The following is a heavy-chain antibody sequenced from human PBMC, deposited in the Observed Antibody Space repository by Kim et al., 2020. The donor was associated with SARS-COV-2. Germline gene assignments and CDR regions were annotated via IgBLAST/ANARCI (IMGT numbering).Heavy chain of an antibody. D-gene: IGHD1-26*01. J-gene: IGHJ4*02. CDR1: GGSISSYY. Sequence: SETLSLTCTVSGGSISSYYWSWIRQPPGKGLEWIGYIYHSGNTNYNPSLKSRVTISIDTSKNQFSLKLSSVTAADTAVYYCARQGGARDSYFDYWGQGT. CDR2: IYHSGNT. CDR3: ARQGGARDSYFDY. V-gene: IGHV4-59*08.